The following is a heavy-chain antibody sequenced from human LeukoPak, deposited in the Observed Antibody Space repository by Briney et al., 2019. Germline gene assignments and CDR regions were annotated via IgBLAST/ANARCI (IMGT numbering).Heavy chain of an antibody. CDR3: ARTAQQLVEGDAFDI. Sequence: ASVKVSCKASGGTFSSYAISWARQAPGQGLEWMGGIIPIFGTANYAQKFQGRVTITADESTSTAYMELSSLRSEDTAVYYCARTAQQLVEGDAFDIWGQGTMVTVSS. D-gene: IGHD6-13*01. V-gene: IGHV1-69*13. CDR2: IIPIFGTA. CDR1: GGTFSSYA. J-gene: IGHJ3*02.